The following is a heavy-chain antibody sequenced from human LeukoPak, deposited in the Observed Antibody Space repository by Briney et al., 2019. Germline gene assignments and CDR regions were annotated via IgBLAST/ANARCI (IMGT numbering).Heavy chain of an antibody. CDR3: AELGITMIGGV. V-gene: IGHV3-48*04. J-gene: IGHJ6*04. D-gene: IGHD3-10*02. Sequence: GGSLRLSCAASGFTFSTYSMTWVRQAPGKGLEWVSYISSSGSTIYYADSVKGRFTISRDNAKNSLYLQMNSLRAEDTAVYYCAELGITMIGGVWGKGTTVTISS. CDR2: ISSSGSTI. CDR1: GFTFSTYS.